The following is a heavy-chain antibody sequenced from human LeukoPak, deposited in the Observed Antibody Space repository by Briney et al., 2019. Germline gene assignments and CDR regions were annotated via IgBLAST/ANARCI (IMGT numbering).Heavy chain of an antibody. CDR1: GFTFSTYG. D-gene: IGHD2-2*01. Sequence: GGSLRLSCGASGFTFSTYGMTWVRQAPGKGLEWVSGMSDSGTNTYYADSVKGRFTISRDNSKNSLYLQMNSLRAEDTALYYCAKGTTSWHEFDYWGQGTLVTVSS. J-gene: IGHJ4*02. CDR3: AKGTTSWHEFDY. V-gene: IGHV3-23*01. CDR2: MSDSGTNT.